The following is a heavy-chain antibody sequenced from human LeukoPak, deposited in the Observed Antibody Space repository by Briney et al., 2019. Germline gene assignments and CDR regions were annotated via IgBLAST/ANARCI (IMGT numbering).Heavy chain of an antibody. CDR3: ARESVKKGNDPNMGFDY. D-gene: IGHD3-16*01. CDR2: IIPIFGIA. Sequence: SVTVSCKASGGTFSSYAISWVRQAPGQGLEWMGRIIPIFGIANYAQKFQGRVTITADKSTSTAYMELSSLRSEDTAVYYCARESVKKGNDPNMGFDYWGQGTLVTVSS. CDR1: GGTFSSYA. J-gene: IGHJ4*02. V-gene: IGHV1-69*04.